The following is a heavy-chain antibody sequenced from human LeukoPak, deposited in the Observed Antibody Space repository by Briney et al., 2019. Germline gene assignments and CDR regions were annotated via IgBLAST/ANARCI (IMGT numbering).Heavy chain of an antibody. D-gene: IGHD3-16*01. J-gene: IGHJ4*02. CDR2: VKGDGTNI. Sequence: QPGGSLRLSCAASGFNFGNFWMSWIRQAPGRGLQWVATVKGDGTNIHYLDSVNGRFTISRDNARNLLFLQMNRLRAEDTAVYYCAKLLDWGTTYDYWGQGALVTVS. CDR3: AKLLDWGTTYDY. V-gene: IGHV3-7*01. CDR1: GFNFGNFW.